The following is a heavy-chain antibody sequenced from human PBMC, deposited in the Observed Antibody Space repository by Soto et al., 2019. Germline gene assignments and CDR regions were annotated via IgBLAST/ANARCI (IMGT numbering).Heavy chain of an antibody. CDR3: ARDYYGSGSPDY. D-gene: IGHD3-10*01. Sequence: QVQLVESGGGVVQPGRSLRLSCAASGFTFSSYGMHWVRQAPGKGLEWVAVIWDDGSNTYYADSVKGRFTISRDNSKNTLYLQMNSLRAEDTAVYYCARDYYGSGSPDYWGQGTLVTVSS. CDR2: IWDDGSNT. V-gene: IGHV3-33*01. CDR1: GFTFSSYG. J-gene: IGHJ4*02.